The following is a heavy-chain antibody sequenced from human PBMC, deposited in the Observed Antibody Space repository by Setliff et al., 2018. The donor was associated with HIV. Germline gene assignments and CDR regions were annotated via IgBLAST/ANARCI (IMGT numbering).Heavy chain of an antibody. Sequence: ASVKVSCKASGYTFTSYDISWVRQAPGQGLEWMGWMSTYNGNTNYAQKVQGRVTMTTDTSTSTAYMELRSLRSDDTALYYCARDSGDDYSDYYYYGMDVWGQGTTVTVSS. CDR1: GYTFTSYD. CDR2: MSTYNGNT. D-gene: IGHD4-4*01. V-gene: IGHV1-18*01. CDR3: ARDSGDDYSDYYYYGMDV. J-gene: IGHJ6*02.